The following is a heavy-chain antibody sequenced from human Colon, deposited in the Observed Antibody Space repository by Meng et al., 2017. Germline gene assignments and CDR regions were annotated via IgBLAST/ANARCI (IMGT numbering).Heavy chain of an antibody. CDR1: GFTFISYS. D-gene: IGHD4-17*01. CDR3: ARAEYGDLDFDH. V-gene: IGHV3-21*06. Sequence: EVQLVESGGGLVKPGGSLRLSCAASGFTFISYSMNWGRQAPGKGLEWVSSVSSNSYYIYYADSVEGRFTISRDNAKNSLYLQMNRLRAEDTAVYYCARAEYGDLDFDHWGQGTLVTVSS. CDR2: VSSNSYYI. J-gene: IGHJ4*02.